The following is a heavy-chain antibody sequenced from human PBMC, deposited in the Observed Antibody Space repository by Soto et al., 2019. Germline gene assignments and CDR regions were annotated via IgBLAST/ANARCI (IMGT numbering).Heavy chain of an antibody. CDR2: INHSGST. J-gene: IGHJ4*02. V-gene: IGHV4-34*01. CDR3: ARRRGDVLLWFGELLQRSYYFDD. Sequence: XETLSRPCAVYGGSFSGYYWSWIRQPPGKGLGWIGEINHSGSTNYNPSLKSRVTISVDTSKNQFSLKLSSVTAADTAVYYCARRRGDVLLWFGELLQRSYYFDDWGQGTLVTVSS. D-gene: IGHD3-10*01. CDR1: GGSFSGYY.